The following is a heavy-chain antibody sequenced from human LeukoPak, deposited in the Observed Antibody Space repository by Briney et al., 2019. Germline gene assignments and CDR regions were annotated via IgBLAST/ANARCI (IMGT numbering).Heavy chain of an antibody. CDR1: GGSISSYY. D-gene: IGHD3-22*01. Sequence: SETLSLTCTVSGGSISSYYWSWVRQPPGKGLEWIGYIYYSGSTNYNPSLKSRVTISVDTSKNQFSLKLSSVTAADTAVYYCARSTPWYYYDSSGYYPFDYWGQGTLVTVSS. CDR2: IYYSGST. J-gene: IGHJ4*02. CDR3: ARSTPWYYYDSSGYYPFDY. V-gene: IGHV4-59*08.